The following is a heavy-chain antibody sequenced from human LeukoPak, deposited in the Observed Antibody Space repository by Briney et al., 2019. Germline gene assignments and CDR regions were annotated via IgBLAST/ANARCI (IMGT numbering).Heavy chain of an antibody. D-gene: IGHD5-12*01. V-gene: IGHV3-66*01. CDR2: IYNSGST. CDR3: AGAGGYSGY. CDR1: GFTVSSNH. Sequence: GGSLRLSCVVSGFTVSSNHMNWVRQAPGKGLEWVSGIYNSGSTYYGDSVKGRFTISRDNSKNTVYLQMNSLRAEDTAVYHCAGAGGYSGYGSQGTLVTVSS. J-gene: IGHJ4*02.